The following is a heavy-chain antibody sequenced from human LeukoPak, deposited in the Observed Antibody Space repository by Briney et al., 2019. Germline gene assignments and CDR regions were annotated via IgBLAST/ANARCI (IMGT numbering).Heavy chain of an antibody. CDR2: ISSSSSYI. V-gene: IGHV3-21*01. J-gene: IGHJ4*02. CDR3: ATAGAYYYDSSGYYLFDY. CDR1: GFTFSSYS. Sequence: PGGFLRLSCAASGFTFSSYSMNWVRQAPGKGLEWVSSISSSSSYIYYADSVKGRFTISRDNAKNSLYLQMNSLRAEDTAVYYCATAGAYYYDSSGYYLFDYWGQGTLVTVSS. D-gene: IGHD3-22*01.